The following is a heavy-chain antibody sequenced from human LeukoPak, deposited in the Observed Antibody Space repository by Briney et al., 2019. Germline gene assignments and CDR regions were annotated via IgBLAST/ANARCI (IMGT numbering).Heavy chain of an antibody. Sequence: GGSLRLSCEASGFSVSSNYMSWVRQAPGKGLEWVSVIYSGDSTDYADSVKGRFTISRDNAKNSLYLQMNSLRAADTAFYYCARATAAGFDYWGQGTLVTVSS. J-gene: IGHJ4*02. D-gene: IGHD6-13*01. V-gene: IGHV3-53*01. CDR3: ARATAAGFDY. CDR2: IYSGDST. CDR1: GFSVSSNY.